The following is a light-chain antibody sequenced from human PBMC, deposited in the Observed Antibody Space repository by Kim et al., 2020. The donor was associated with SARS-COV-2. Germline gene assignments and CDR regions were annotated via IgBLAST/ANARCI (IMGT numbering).Light chain of an antibody. CDR3: ATWDSSLRVVL. J-gene: IGLJ2*01. V-gene: IGLV1-51*01. Sequence: VDISSSGSSANSGSNYVSWYQQFPGTAAKLLIYYNTKRPSGIPDRLSGSKSGTSATLAITGLQTGDEAHYYCATWDSSLRVVLFGGGTQLTVL. CDR1: SANSGSNY. CDR2: YNT.